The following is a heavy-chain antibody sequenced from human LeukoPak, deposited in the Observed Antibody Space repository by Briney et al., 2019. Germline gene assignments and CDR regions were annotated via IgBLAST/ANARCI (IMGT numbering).Heavy chain of an antibody. Sequence: PGRSLRLSCAASGFTFSSYSMNWVRQAPGKGLEWVSSISSSSSYIYYADSVKGRFTISRDNAKNSLYLQMNSLRAEDTAVYYCARACGGDCGNSYYYYGMDVWGQGTTVTVSS. D-gene: IGHD2-21*02. CDR2: ISSSSSYI. V-gene: IGHV3-21*01. CDR3: ARACGGDCGNSYYYYGMDV. J-gene: IGHJ6*02. CDR1: GFTFSSYS.